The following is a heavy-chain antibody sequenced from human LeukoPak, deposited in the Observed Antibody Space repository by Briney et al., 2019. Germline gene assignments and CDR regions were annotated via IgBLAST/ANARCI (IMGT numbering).Heavy chain of an antibody. J-gene: IGHJ6*02. D-gene: IGHD2-15*01. CDR1: GDSVSSNSAA. CDR2: TYYRSKWYN. Sequence: SQTLSLTCAISGDSVSSNSAAWNWIRQSPSRGLEWLGRTYYRSKWYNDYAVSVKSRITINPDTSKNQFSLQLNSVTPEDTAVYYCARETYCSGGSCYSNSYYYYGMDVWGQGTTVTVPS. CDR3: ARETYCSGGSCYSNSYYYYGMDV. V-gene: IGHV6-1*01.